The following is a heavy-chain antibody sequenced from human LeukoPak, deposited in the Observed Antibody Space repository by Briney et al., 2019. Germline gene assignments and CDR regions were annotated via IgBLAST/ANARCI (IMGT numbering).Heavy chain of an antibody. J-gene: IGHJ4*02. D-gene: IGHD5-12*01. CDR1: GGSISSSNW. CDR2: IYHRGST. CDR3: ARTRGGWLRSPSTPYHFDY. Sequence: SSETLSLTCTVSGGSISSSNWWSWVRQPPGKGLEWIGEIYHRGSTNYNPSLKSRVTISVDKSKNQFSLKLSSVTAADTAVYYCARTRGGWLRSPSTPYHFDYWGQGTLVTVSS. V-gene: IGHV4-4*02.